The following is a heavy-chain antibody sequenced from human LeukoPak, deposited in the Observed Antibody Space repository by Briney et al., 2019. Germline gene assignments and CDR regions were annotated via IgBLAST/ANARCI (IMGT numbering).Heavy chain of an antibody. Sequence: SETLSLTCAVSGYSISSGYYWGWIRQPPGKGLEWIGSIYHSGSTYYNPSLKSRVTISVDTSKNQFSLKLSSVTAADTAVYYCAREVESDYGDSECDYWGQGTLVTVYS. CDR1: GYSISSGYY. CDR3: AREVESDYGDSECDY. D-gene: IGHD4-17*01. J-gene: IGHJ4*02. V-gene: IGHV4-38-2*02. CDR2: IYHSGST.